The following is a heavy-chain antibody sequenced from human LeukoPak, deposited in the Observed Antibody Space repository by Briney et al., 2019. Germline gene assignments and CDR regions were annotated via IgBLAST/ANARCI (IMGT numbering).Heavy chain of an antibody. CDR2: ISGSSSTI. J-gene: IGHJ4*02. CDR1: GFIFSSYA. V-gene: IGHV3-48*02. CDR3: ARVRFYYDSSGYGFFDY. Sequence: PGESLRLSCAASGFIFSSYAMNWVRQAPGKGLEWVSYISGSSSTIYNADSVKGRFTISRDNAKNTLYLQMNSLRDDDTAVYYCARVRFYYDSSGYGFFDYWGQGALVTVSS. D-gene: IGHD3-22*01.